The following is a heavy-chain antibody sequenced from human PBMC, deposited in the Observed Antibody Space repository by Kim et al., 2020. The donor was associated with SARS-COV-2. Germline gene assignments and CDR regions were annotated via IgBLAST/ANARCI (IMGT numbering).Heavy chain of an antibody. CDR2: ISAYNGNT. CDR3: ARGSYGSGRAPFDY. D-gene: IGHD3-10*01. CDR1: GHTFTSYG. J-gene: IGHJ4*02. V-gene: IGHV1-18*01. Sequence: ASVKVSCKASGHTFTSYGINWVRQAPGQGLEWMGWISAYNGNTNYAQKLQGRVTMTTDTSTSTAYMGLRSLRSDDTAVYYCARGSYGSGRAPFDYWGQGTLVTVSS.